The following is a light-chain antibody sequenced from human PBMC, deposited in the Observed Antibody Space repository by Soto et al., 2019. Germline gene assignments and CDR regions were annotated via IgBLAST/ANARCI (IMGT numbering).Light chain of an antibody. V-gene: IGKV1-12*02. CDR2: AAS. Sequence: DIPMTQSPSSVSASVGDRVTITCRASQGMSSRLAWYQQKPGKAPKLLIYAASSLQSGVPSRFSGSGSGTDYTLTISSLQPEDSATYYCQQANSFPFTLGPGTKVDIK. J-gene: IGKJ3*01. CDR3: QQANSFPFT. CDR1: QGMSSR.